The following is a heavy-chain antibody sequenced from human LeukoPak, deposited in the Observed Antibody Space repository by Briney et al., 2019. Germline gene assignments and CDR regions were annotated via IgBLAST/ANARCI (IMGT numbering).Heavy chain of an antibody. Sequence: KPGGSLRLSCAASGFTFSSYSMNWVRQAPGKGLEWDSSISSSSSYIYYADSVKGRFTISRDNAKNSLYLQMNSLRAEDTAVYYCASTLDRAVLLWFGELPPDAFDIWGQGTMVTVSS. D-gene: IGHD3-10*01. J-gene: IGHJ3*02. CDR2: ISSSSSYI. CDR3: ASTLDRAVLLWFGELPPDAFDI. V-gene: IGHV3-21*01. CDR1: GFTFSSYS.